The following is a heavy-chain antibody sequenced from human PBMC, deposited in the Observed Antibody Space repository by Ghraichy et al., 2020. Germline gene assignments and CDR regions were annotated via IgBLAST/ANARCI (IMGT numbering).Heavy chain of an antibody. V-gene: IGHV1-18*01. Sequence: ASVKVSCKASSYTFNAYGIGWVRQAPGQGLEWLGWISAFNGNTNYAPKLQDRLILSIDSSTTTAYMELRSLTSDDTAMYYCARDGKTVNDYWGQGTLVTVSS. CDR3: ARDGKTVNDY. CDR1: SYTFNAYG. D-gene: IGHD3-16*02. J-gene: IGHJ4*02. CDR2: ISAFNGNT.